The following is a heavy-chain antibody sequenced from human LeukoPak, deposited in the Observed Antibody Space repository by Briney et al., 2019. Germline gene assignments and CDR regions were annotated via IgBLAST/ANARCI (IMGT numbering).Heavy chain of an antibody. Sequence: VASVKVSCTVSGYTLTELSMHWVRQAPGKGLEWMGGFDPEDGETIYAQKFQGRVTMTEDTSTDTAYMELSSLRSEDTAVYYCATVGSIAVAGVDYWGQGTLVTVSS. CDR1: GYTLTELS. CDR3: ATVGSIAVAGVDY. CDR2: FDPEDGET. D-gene: IGHD6-19*01. J-gene: IGHJ4*02. V-gene: IGHV1-24*01.